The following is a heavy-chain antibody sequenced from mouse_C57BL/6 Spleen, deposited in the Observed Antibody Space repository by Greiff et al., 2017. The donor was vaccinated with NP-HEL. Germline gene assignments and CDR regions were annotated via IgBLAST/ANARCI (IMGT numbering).Heavy chain of an antibody. V-gene: IGHV3-6*01. Sequence: DVKLVESGPGLVKPSQSLSLTCSVTGYSITSGYYWNWIRQFPGNKLEWMGYISYDGSNNYNPSLKNRISITRDTSKNQFFLKLNSVTTEDTATYYCARGDNYYYGGDAMDYWGQGTSVTVSS. CDR2: ISYDGSN. D-gene: IGHD1-1*01. CDR1: GYSITSGYY. CDR3: ARGDNYYYGGDAMDY. J-gene: IGHJ4*01.